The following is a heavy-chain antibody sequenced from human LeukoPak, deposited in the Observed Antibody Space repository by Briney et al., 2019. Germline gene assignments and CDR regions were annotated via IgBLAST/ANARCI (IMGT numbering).Heavy chain of an antibody. CDR3: ANPRGDRVG. J-gene: IGHJ4*02. Sequence: GGSLRLSCAATGFTFSNFAMSWVRQAPGKGLEWVSAISGSGGSTYYADSVKGRFTISRDNSKNTLYLQMNSLRAEDTAVYYCANPRGDRVGWGQGTLVTVSS. D-gene: IGHD5-12*01. V-gene: IGHV3-23*01. CDR2: ISGSGGST. CDR1: GFTFSNFA.